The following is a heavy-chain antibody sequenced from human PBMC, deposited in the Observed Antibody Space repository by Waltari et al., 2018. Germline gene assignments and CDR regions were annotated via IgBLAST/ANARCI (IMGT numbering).Heavy chain of an antibody. CDR1: GGSISSTTYY. V-gene: IGHV4-39*07. CDR3: ARRVVTTGGVDY. D-gene: IGHD2-21*02. J-gene: IGHJ4*02. Sequence: QLQLQESGPRLVRPSETLSLTCTVSGGSISSTTYYWAWIRQTPGKGLEWIGYIHYSGNTYYNPSLRSRVTISVDTSKNQFSLNLRSVPAADTAVYYCARRVVTTGGVDYWGQGTLVTVSS. CDR2: IHYSGNT.